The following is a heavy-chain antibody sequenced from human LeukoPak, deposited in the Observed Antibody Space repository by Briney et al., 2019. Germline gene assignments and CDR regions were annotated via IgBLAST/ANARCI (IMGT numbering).Heavy chain of an antibody. J-gene: IGHJ4*02. V-gene: IGHV3-30-3*01. D-gene: IGHD6-13*01. Sequence: GGSLRLSCAASGFTFSSYAMHWVRQAPGKGLEWVAVISYDGSNKYYADSVKGRFTISRDNSKNTLYLQMNSLRAEDTAVYYCARGGSSSSWSQYFDYWGQGTLVTVSS. CDR1: GFTFSSYA. CDR3: ARGGSSSSWSQYFDY. CDR2: ISYDGSNK.